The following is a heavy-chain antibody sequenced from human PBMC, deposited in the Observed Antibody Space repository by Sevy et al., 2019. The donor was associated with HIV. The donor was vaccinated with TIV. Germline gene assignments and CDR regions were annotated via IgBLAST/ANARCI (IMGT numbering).Heavy chain of an antibody. Sequence: SETLSLTCTVSGGSLSRYYWSWIRQSPGKGLEWIGYVYYNGATNYNPSLKSRLSLALDTSKNQFSLSLGSVTAADTALYYCASELGAVWTGRYHQYPYSMDVWGHGTTVTVSS. CDR1: GGSLSRYY. D-gene: IGHD3-16*01. CDR3: ASELGAVWTGRYHQYPYSMDV. CDR2: VYYNGAT. V-gene: IGHV4-59*01. J-gene: IGHJ6*02.